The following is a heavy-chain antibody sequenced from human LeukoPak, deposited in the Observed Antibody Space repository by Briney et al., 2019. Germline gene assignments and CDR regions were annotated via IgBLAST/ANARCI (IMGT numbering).Heavy chain of an antibody. D-gene: IGHD3-16*01. J-gene: IGHJ4*02. CDR1: GLTFSNYG. CDR3: AREIWGYFDY. Sequence: GGSLRLSCAASGLTFSNYGMHWVRQAPGKGLEWVAVISYDGSNKYYADSVKGRFTISRDNSKNTLYLQMNSLRAEDTAVYYCAREIWGYFDYWGQGTLVTVSS. CDR2: ISYDGSNK. V-gene: IGHV3-30*03.